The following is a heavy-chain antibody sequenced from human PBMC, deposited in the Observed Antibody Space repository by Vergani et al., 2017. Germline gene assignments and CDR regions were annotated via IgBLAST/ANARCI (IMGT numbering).Heavy chain of an antibody. D-gene: IGHD3-16*01. CDR2: IKQDGSEK. CDR3: RFGIDY. V-gene: IGHV3-7*01. CDR1: GFPFSSCW. J-gene: IGHJ4*02. Sequence: EVQLVESGGGLVKPGGSLRLSCAASGFPFSSCWMSWVRQAPGKGLEWVANIKQDGSEKYYVDSVKGRFTISRDNAKNSLYLQMNSLRAEDTAVYYCRFGIDYWGQGTLVTVSS.